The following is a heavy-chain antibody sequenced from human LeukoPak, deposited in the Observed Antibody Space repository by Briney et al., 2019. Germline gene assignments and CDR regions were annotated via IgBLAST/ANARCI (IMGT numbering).Heavy chain of an antibody. V-gene: IGHV4-38-2*01. J-gene: IGHJ4*02. D-gene: IGHD5-18*01. CDR3: ARPIGYSYGYGY. Sequence: SETLSLTCAVSGYSISSGYYWGWIRQPPGKGLEWIGSIYHSGSTYYNPSLKSRVTMSVDTSKNQFSLKLSSVTAADTAVYYCARPIGYSYGYGYWGQGTLVTVSS. CDR2: IYHSGST. CDR1: GYSISSGYY.